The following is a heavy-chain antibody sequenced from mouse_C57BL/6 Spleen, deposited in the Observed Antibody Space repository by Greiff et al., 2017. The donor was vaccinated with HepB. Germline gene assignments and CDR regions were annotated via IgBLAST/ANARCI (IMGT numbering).Heavy chain of an antibody. J-gene: IGHJ4*01. CDR3: AFYDGYYEDYAMDY. CDR2: IHPSDSDT. CDR1: GYTFTSYW. D-gene: IGHD2-3*01. Sequence: QVHVKQPGAELMKPGASVKVSCKASGYTFTSYWMHWVKQRPGQGLEWIGRIHPSDSDTNYNQKFKGKATLTVDKSSSTAYMQLSSLTSEDSAVYYCAFYDGYYEDYAMDYWGQGTSVTVSS. V-gene: IGHV1-74*01.